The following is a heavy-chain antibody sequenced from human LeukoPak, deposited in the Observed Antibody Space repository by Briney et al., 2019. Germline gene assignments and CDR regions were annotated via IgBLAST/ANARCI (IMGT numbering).Heavy chain of an antibody. D-gene: IGHD2-2*01. CDR3: ARHCSSTSCFDS. Sequence: GGSLRLSCEASGFTFRNYGMHWVRQAPGKGLDWVGVIWFDGSNRYYADSVKGRFTISRDNAKNTLYLQMNSLRAEDTAVYYCARHCSSTSCFDSWGQGTLVTVSS. J-gene: IGHJ4*02. CDR1: GFTFRNYG. CDR2: IWFDGSNR. V-gene: IGHV3-33*01.